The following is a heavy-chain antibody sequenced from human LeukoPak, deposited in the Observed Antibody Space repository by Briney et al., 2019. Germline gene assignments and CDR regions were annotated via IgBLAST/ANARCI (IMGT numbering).Heavy chain of an antibody. V-gene: IGHV3-21*04. D-gene: IGHD5-18*01. CDR3: ATTGYSSWTFDY. J-gene: IGHJ4*02. Sequence: GGSLRLSCAASGFTFSSYSMNWVRQAPGKGLEWVSSISSSSSYIYYADSVKGRFTISRDNAKNSLYLQMNSLRAEDTAVYYCATTGYSSWTFDYWGQGTLVTVSS. CDR2: ISSSSSYI. CDR1: GFTFSSYS.